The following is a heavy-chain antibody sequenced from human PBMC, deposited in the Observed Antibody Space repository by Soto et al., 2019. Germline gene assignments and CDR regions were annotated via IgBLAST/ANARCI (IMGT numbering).Heavy chain of an antibody. Sequence: GASVKVSCKASGYTFTSYYMHWVRQAPGQGLEWMGIINPSGGSTSYAQKFQGRVTMTRDTSTSTVYMELSSLRSEDTAVYYCARDRASKYNWNDIGMGAFDIWGQGTMVTVSS. CDR2: INPSGGST. J-gene: IGHJ3*02. V-gene: IGHV1-46*01. CDR1: GYTFTSYY. D-gene: IGHD1-1*01. CDR3: ARDRASKYNWNDIGMGAFDI.